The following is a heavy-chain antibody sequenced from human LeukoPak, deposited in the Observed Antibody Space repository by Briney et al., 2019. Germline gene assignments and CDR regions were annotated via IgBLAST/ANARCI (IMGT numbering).Heavy chain of an antibody. Sequence: GASVTVSFKASGYTFTNYDINWVGQAAGQGGEWMGWMNPNRGNTGYAQKFQGRVTITRNTSISTAYMELSSLRSEDTAVYYCARGAVGGSYFFGYWGQGTLVTVSS. CDR3: ARGAVGGSYFFGY. J-gene: IGHJ4*02. CDR2: MNPNRGNT. D-gene: IGHD1-26*01. CDR1: GYTFTNYD. V-gene: IGHV1-8*03.